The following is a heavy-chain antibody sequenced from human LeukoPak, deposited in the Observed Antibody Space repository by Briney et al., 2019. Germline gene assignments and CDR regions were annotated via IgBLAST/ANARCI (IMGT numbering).Heavy chain of an antibody. CDR1: GFTFSSYG. J-gene: IGHJ3*02. CDR2: IRYDGSNK. D-gene: IGHD1-26*01. V-gene: IGHV3-30*02. CDR3: AKDWWEPDAFDI. Sequence: PGGSLRLSCAASGFTFSSYGMHWVRQAPGKGLEWVAFIRYDGSNKYYADSVKGRFTISRDNSKNTLYLQMNSLRAEDTAVYYCAKDWWEPDAFDIWGQGTMVTVSS.